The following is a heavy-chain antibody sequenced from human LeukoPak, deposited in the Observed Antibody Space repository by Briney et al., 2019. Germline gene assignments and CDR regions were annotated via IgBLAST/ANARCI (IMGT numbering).Heavy chain of an antibody. Sequence: GESLKISCAASGFSFSSHWMSWVRQAPGKGPEWVANIKQDGGEKYHVDSVKGRFTISRDNAKNSLYLQMNSLRVEDTAVYYCAREDHSNYNYWGQGTLVTVSS. V-gene: IGHV3-7*01. D-gene: IGHD4-11*01. J-gene: IGHJ4*02. CDR1: GFSFSSHW. CDR3: AREDHSNYNY. CDR2: IKQDGGEK.